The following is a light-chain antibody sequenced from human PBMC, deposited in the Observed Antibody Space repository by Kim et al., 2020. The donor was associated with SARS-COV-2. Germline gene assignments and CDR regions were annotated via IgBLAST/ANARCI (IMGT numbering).Light chain of an antibody. Sequence: GGTGTLPCGLASGPVSGGHYPSWYQQTPGQAPRTLIYTTNARASGVADRFSGSILGDKAALTISGAQAGDESDYYCVLYMGGGISVFGGGTQLTVL. CDR3: VLYMGGGISV. CDR1: SGPVSGGHY. J-gene: IGLJ3*02. CDR2: TTN. V-gene: IGLV8-61*01.